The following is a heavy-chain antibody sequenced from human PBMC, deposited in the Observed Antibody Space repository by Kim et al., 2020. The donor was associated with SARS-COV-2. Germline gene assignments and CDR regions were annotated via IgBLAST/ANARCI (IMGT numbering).Heavy chain of an antibody. V-gene: IGHV3-33*01. Sequence: KYYAESGEGRFTISRDNSKNTLYLEMNSLRAEDTAVYYCARDPHIEYYFEYWGQGSLVTVSS. CDR2: K. J-gene: IGHJ4*02. D-gene: IGHD2-21*01. CDR3: ARDPHIEYYFEY.